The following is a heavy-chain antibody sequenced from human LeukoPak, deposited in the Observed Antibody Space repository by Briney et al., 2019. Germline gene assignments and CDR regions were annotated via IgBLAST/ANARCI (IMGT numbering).Heavy chain of an antibody. CDR1: GFTFSTYS. J-gene: IGHJ4*02. Sequence: GGSLRLSCAASGFTFSTYSMNWVRQAPGKGLEWLSYISGSTSTIYYADSVKGRFTISRDNAKNSLYLQLNSLRTEDTAVYYCARGRGSWYGVYFDYWGQGTLVTVSS. CDR2: ISGSTSTI. CDR3: ARGRGSWYGVYFDY. D-gene: IGHD6-13*01. V-gene: IGHV3-48*04.